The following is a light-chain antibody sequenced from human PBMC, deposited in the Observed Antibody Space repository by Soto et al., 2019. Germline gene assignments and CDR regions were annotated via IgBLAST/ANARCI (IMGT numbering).Light chain of an antibody. J-gene: IGKJ3*01. CDR2: DAS. Sequence: DIQVTQSPSTLSASVGERVTISCRASQNIDSWLAWYQQKPGKAPKLLIYDASSLESGVPSRFSGSGSGTECTLTISSLQPDDFATYYCQQYNSYPYSFGPGTKVDIK. V-gene: IGKV1-5*01. CDR3: QQYNSYPYS. CDR1: QNIDSW.